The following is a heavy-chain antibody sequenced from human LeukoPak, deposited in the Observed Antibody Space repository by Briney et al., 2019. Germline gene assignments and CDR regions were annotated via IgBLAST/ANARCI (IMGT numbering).Heavy chain of an antibody. CDR2: INVGNGNT. J-gene: IGHJ6*02. V-gene: IGHV1-3*01. CDR1: GYTFTSYA. D-gene: IGHD6-13*01. Sequence: AASVKVSCKASGYTFTSYAMHWVRQAPGQRLEWMGWINVGNGNTKYSQKFQGRVTITRDTSASTAYMELSSLRSEDTAVYYCAREIAAAGTGGYGMDVWGQGTTVTVSS. CDR3: AREIAAAGTGGYGMDV.